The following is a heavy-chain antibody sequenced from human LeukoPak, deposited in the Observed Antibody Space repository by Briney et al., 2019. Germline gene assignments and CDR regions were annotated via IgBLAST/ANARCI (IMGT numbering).Heavy chain of an antibody. J-gene: IGHJ6*02. CDR3: ARGLYVTMVRGVVVNYGLDV. D-gene: IGHD3-10*01. CDR2: IYHSGST. Sequence: SETLSLTCTVSGGSISSSDYSWSWIRQPPGKNLERIGDIYHSGSTYYNPSLKGRVTISADKSKNQFSLKLTSVTAADTAVYYCARGLYVTMVRGVVVNYGLDVWGQGATVIVSS. V-gene: IGHV4-30-2*01. CDR1: GGSISSSDYS.